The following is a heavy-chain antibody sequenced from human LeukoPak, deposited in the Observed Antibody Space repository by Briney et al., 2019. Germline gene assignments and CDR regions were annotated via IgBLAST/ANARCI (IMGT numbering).Heavy chain of an antibody. CDR2: IYYSGST. CDR1: GGSISTSSYY. D-gene: IGHD6-6*01. J-gene: IGHJ4*02. V-gene: IGHV4-39*01. Sequence: SETLSLTCTVSGGSISTSSYYWGWIRQPPGKGLEWIGSIYYSGSTYYSPSLKSRVTISVDTSKNQFSLKLSSVTAADTAMYYCARHVWTSSSSDYWGRGTLVTVSS. CDR3: ARHVWTSSSSDY.